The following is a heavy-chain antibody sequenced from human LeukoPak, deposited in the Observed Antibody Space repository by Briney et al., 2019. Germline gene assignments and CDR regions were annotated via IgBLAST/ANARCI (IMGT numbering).Heavy chain of an antibody. CDR1: GFIFSSYG. J-gene: IGHJ4*02. V-gene: IGHV3-23*01. CDR3: ATDSYDSSGYYLYYFDY. CDR2: ISGSGGST. D-gene: IGHD3-22*01. Sequence: PGGSLRLSCAATGFIFSSYGMSWVRKAPGKGLEWVSGISGSGGSTYYADSVKGRFTISRDNSKNTLYLQMNSLRAEDTAAYYCATDSYDSSGYYLYYFDYWGQGTLVTVSS.